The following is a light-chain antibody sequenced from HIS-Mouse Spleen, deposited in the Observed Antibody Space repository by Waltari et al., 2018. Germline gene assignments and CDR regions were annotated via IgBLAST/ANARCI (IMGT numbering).Light chain of an antibody. CDR2: QDS. Sequence: SYELTQPPSVSVSPGQTASINCPGDKLGDKYACWYQQKPGQSPVLVIYQDSKRPSGIPERFSGSNSGNTATLTISGTQAMDEADYYCQAWDSSTAVFGTGTKVTVL. V-gene: IGLV3-1*01. J-gene: IGLJ1*01. CDR3: QAWDSSTAV. CDR1: KLGDKY.